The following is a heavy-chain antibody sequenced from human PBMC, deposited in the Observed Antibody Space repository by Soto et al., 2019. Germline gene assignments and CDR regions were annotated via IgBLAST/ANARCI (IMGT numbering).Heavy chain of an antibody. J-gene: IGHJ1*01. D-gene: IGHD1-1*01. V-gene: IGHV1-69*01. CDR1: GGTFSGYA. Sequence: QAPLMQSGAEVKEPGSSVKVSCKASGGTFSGYAISWVRQAPGQGLEWLGGIIPIFGITNYAQKFQNRLTIAADESSATVYMDLRSLTSEDSAIYYCARDPRSITGTTSSEDFQHWGQGTLVSVS. CDR3: ARDPRSITGTTSSEDFQH. CDR2: IIPIFGIT.